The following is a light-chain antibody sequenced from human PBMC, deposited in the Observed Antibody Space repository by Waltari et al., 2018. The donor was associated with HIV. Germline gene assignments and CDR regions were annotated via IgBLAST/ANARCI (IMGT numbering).Light chain of an antibody. J-gene: IGLJ2*01. CDR1: SSDIGAYDY. Sequence: HSALTQPRSVSGSPGQSVTISCTGTSSDIGAYDYVSWFQKFPGRAPKLLIFDVNKRPSGVPDRCSCFKSGATASLTISGLQPDDESDYFCSAYGGVASYLIFGGGTTLTVL. CDR2: DVN. V-gene: IGLV2-11*01. CDR3: SAYGGVASYLI.